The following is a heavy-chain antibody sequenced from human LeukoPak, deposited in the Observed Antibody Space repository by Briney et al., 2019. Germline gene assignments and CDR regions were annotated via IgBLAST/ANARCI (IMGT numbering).Heavy chain of an antibody. V-gene: IGHV1-69*01. CDR2: IIPIFGTT. CDR3: ARALVVVTAMGFDY. J-gene: IGHJ4*02. CDR1: GDTFSTYV. D-gene: IGHD2-21*02. Sequence: AASVKVSCKASGDTFSTYVISWVRQAPGQGLEWMGGIIPIFGTTNYAQKFQGRVAITADESTNTAYMNLSSLRSEDTAVYYCARALVVVTAMGFDYWGQGTLVPVSS.